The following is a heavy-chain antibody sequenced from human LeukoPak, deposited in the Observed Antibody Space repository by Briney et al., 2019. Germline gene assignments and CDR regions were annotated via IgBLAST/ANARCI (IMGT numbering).Heavy chain of an antibody. D-gene: IGHD6-13*01. CDR3: ARGGKIAAAGTGY. V-gene: IGHV3-21*01. CDR2: ISSSSSYI. J-gene: IGHJ4*02. Sequence: GGSLRLSCGASGFTFSSYSMNWVRQAPGKGLEWVSSISSSSSYIYYADSVKGRFTISRDNAKNSLYLQMNSLRAEDTAVYYCARGGKIAAAGTGYWGQGTLVTVSS. CDR1: GFTFSSYS.